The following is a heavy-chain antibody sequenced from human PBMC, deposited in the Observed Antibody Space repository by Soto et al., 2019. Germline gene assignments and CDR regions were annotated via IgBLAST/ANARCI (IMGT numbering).Heavy chain of an antibody. D-gene: IGHD2-15*01. J-gene: IGHJ6*02. CDR3: ARRVANSKYYYYGMDV. CDR2: IIPIFGTA. CDR1: GGTFSSYA. V-gene: IGHV1-69*06. Sequence: SVKVSCKASGGTFSSYAISWVRQAPGQGLEWMGGIIPIFGTANYAQKFQGRVTITADKSTSTAYMELSSLRSEDTAVYYCARRVANSKYYYYGMDVWGQGTTVTVSS.